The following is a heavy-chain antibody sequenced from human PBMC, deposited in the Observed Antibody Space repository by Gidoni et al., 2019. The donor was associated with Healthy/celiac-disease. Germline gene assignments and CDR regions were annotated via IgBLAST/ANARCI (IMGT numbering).Heavy chain of an antibody. Sequence: EVQLLESGGGLVQPGGSLRLSCAASGFTFSSYAMSWVRQAPGKGLEWVSAISGSGGSTYDADSVKGRFTISRDNSKNTLYLQMNSLRAEDTAVYYCAKTTPTPRKNKRITIFGVVIDAFDIWGQGTMVTVSS. J-gene: IGHJ3*02. V-gene: IGHV3-23*01. CDR1: GFTFSSYA. D-gene: IGHD3-3*01. CDR2: ISGSGGST. CDR3: AKTTPTPRKNKRITIFGVVIDAFDI.